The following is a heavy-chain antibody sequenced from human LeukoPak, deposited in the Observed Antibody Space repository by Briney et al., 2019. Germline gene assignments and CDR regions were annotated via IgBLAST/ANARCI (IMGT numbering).Heavy chain of an antibody. Sequence: PGGSLRLSCAASGFTFSNHGMNWVRQAPGKGLEWVSGISGSGGRTYYADSVKGRFTISRDNSKNTVYLQMNSLRAEDTAVYYCARGGIWYGSGSSDAFDIWGQGTMVTVSS. J-gene: IGHJ3*02. CDR2: ISGSGGRT. D-gene: IGHD3-10*01. CDR3: ARGGIWYGSGSSDAFDI. V-gene: IGHV3-23*01. CDR1: GFTFSNHG.